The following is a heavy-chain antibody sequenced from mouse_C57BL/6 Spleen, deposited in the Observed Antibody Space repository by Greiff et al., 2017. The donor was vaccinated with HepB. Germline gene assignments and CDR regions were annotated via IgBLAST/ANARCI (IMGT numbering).Heavy chain of an antibody. D-gene: IGHD1-1*01. CDR2: IDPSASYT. CDR1: GYTFTSYW. V-gene: IGHV1-69*01. CDR3: ARAPYYGSSYPWAMDY. Sequence: QVQLQQPGAELVMPGASVKLSCKASGYTFTSYWMHWVKQRPGQGLEWIGEIDPSASYTNYNQKFKGKSTLTVDKSSSTAYMQLSSLTSEDSAVYYCARAPYYGSSYPWAMDYWGQGTSVTVSS. J-gene: IGHJ4*01.